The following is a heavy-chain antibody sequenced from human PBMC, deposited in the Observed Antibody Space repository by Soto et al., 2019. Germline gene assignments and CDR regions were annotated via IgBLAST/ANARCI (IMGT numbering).Heavy chain of an antibody. Sequence: GGSLRLSCAASGFTFSSYSMNWVRQAPGKGLEWVSYISSSRSTIYYADSVKGRFTISRDNAKNSLYLQMNSLRAEDTAVYYCARDCPGSITTCYGNEWFVPWCPGTQVTV. V-gene: IGHV3-48*01. CDR1: GFTFSSYS. J-gene: IGHJ5*02. D-gene: IGHD2-2*01. CDR2: ISSSRSTI. CDR3: ARDCPGSITTCYGNEWFVP.